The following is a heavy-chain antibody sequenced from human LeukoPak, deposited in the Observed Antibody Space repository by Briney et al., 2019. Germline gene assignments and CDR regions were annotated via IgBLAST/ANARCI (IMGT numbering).Heavy chain of an antibody. CDR3: ARGEDSGYRYEDY. CDR1: GGSISSGHFY. Sequence: SQTLSLTCTVSGGSISSGHFYWSWIRQPPGKGLEWIGHIYFSGDTYYNPSLQSRVTISLDTSKNQFSLRLTSVTAADTAVYYCARGEDSGYRYEDYWGQGTLVTVSS. D-gene: IGHD5-12*01. V-gene: IGHV4-30-4*01. J-gene: IGHJ4*02. CDR2: IYFSGDT.